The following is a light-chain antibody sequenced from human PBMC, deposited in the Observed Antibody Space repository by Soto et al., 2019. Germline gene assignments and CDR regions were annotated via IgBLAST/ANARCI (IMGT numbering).Light chain of an antibody. J-gene: IGLJ2*01. V-gene: IGLV2-14*01. CDR1: SSDVGAYNY. CDR3: SLYTSTSTLV. Sequence: QSALTQPASVSGSPGQSITISCTGTSSDVGAYNYVSWFQQHPGKAPKLMIYEVSNRPSGISSRFSGSKSGNTASLTISGLQAEDDADYYCSLYTSTSTLVFGGGTKLTVL. CDR2: EVS.